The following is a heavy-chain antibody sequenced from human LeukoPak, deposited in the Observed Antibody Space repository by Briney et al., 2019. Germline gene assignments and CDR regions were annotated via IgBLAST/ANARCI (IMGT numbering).Heavy chain of an antibody. Sequence: ASAKVSCKASGYTFTSYDINWVRQATGQGLEWMGWMNPNSGNTGYAQKFQGRVTMTRNTSISTAYMELSSLRSEDTAVYYCARVRIAARGWFDPWGQGTLVTVSS. CDR3: ARVRIAARGWFDP. D-gene: IGHD6-13*01. CDR1: GYTFTSYD. J-gene: IGHJ5*02. V-gene: IGHV1-8*01. CDR2: MNPNSGNT.